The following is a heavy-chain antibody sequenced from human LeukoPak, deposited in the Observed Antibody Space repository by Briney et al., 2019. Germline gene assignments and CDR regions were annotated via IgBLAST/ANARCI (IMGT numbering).Heavy chain of an antibody. CDR1: GFTFSSYS. CDR3: ASSHDSSGND. Sequence: GGSLRLSCAASGFTFSSYSMNWVRQAPGKGLEWVSSISSSSSYIYYADSVKGRFTISRDNAKNSLFLEMNSLRADDTAVYFCASSHDSSGNDWGQGTLVAVSS. J-gene: IGHJ4*02. V-gene: IGHV3-21*01. CDR2: ISSSSSYI. D-gene: IGHD3-22*01.